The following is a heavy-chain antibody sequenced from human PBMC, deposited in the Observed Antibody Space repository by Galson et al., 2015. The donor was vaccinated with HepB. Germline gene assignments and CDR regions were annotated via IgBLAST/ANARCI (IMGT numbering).Heavy chain of an antibody. V-gene: IGHV3-15*01. CDR1: GFTFSNAW. CDR3: STYHYDYVFVD. J-gene: IGHJ4*02. D-gene: IGHD3-16*01. CDR2: IKSRTDGGTT. Sequence: SLRLSCAASGFTFSNAWMNWVRQAPGKGLEWVGRIKSRTDGGTTDYAAPVKGRFTISRDDSENTLSLQMNSLKTEDTAVYFCSTYHYDYVFVDWGQGTLVTVSS.